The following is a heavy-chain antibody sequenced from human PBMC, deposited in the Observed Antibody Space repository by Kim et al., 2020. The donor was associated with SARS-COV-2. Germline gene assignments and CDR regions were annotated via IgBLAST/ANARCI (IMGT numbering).Heavy chain of an antibody. CDR2: IYYSGST. J-gene: IGHJ4*02. CDR3: AREPYDFWSGLIYFDY. V-gene: IGHV4-30-4*01. D-gene: IGHD3-3*01. CDR1: GGSISSGDYY. Sequence: SETLSLTCTVSGGSISSGDYYWSWIRQPPGKGLEWIGYIYYSGSTYYNPSLKSRVTISVDTSKNQFSLKLSSVTAADTAVYYCAREPYDFWSGLIYFDYWGPGTLGTVSS.